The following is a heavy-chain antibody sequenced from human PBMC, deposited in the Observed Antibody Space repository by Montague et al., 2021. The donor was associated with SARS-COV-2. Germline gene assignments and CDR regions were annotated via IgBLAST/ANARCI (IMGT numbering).Heavy chain of an antibody. CDR2: INDRGVTNY. D-gene: IGHD1-26*01. V-gene: IGHV4-34*01. CDR1: GESFSGFF. J-gene: IGHJ4*02. CDR3: ARRDPQTLTVISLRGKSAIDY. Sequence: SETLSLTCAVYGESFSGFFWSWIRQPPGKGLEWIAEINDRGVTNYNYNPSLGSRVTISADTSKNQFYLKLRSVTAADSAVYYCARRDPQTLTVISLRGKSAIDYWGKGTMVTVSS.